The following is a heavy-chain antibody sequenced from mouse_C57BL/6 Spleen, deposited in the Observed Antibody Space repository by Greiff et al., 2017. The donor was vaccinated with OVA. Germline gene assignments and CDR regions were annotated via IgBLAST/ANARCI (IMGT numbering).Heavy chain of an antibody. J-gene: IGHJ4*01. CDR2: INYDGSST. CDR3: ARDCYDGYYYAMDY. V-gene: IGHV5-16*01. D-gene: IGHD1-2*01. CDR1: GFTFSDYY. Sequence: EVMLVESEGGLVQPGSSMKLSCTASGFTFSDYYMAWVRQVPEKGLEWVANINYDGSSTYYLDSLKSRFIISRDNAKNILYLQMSSLKSEDTATYYCARDCYDGYYYAMDYWGQGTSVTVSS.